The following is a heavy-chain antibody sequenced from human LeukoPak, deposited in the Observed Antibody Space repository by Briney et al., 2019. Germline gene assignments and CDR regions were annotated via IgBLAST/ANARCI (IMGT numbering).Heavy chain of an antibody. V-gene: IGHV4-38-2*02. CDR3: ARSGYYYDSSGYPDY. D-gene: IGHD3-22*01. J-gene: IGHJ4*02. Sequence: SETLSLTCTVSGGSVSSSHYWGWIRQPPGKGLEWIGSIHHGGSTYYNASLRSRVTISVDTSKNQFSLELSSVTAADTAVYYCARSGYYYDSSGYPDYRGQGTLVTVSS. CDR1: GGSVSSSHY. CDR2: IHHGGST.